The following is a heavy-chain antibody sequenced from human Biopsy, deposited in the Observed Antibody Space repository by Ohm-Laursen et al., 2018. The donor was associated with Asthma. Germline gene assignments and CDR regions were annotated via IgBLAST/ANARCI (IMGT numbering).Heavy chain of an antibody. J-gene: IGHJ4*02. CDR3: ASPVNRAFGGYEWAAVFDY. Sequence: SDTLSLTCTVSGASIRGSGSYWAWIRQAPGKGPEWIGTTHYSGSTFYKPSLRSRVTMSLDTSPNHFSLRLRSVTATDTAVYYCASPVNRAFGGYEWAAVFDYWGQGILVTVSS. CDR1: GASIRGSGSY. CDR2: THYSGST. D-gene: IGHD5-12*01. V-gene: IGHV4-39*01.